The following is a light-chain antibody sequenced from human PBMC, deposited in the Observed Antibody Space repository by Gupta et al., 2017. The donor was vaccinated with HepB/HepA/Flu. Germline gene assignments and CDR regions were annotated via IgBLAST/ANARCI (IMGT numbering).Light chain of an antibody. CDR2: GAS. CDR3: QQDNNWPLT. J-gene: IGKJ4*01. CDR1: QSISSN. V-gene: IGKV3-15*01. Sequence: IVMTQSPATLSVSPGQRATLSCRASQSISSNLAWYQQKPGQAPRLLIYGASTRATGVPDRFSGSGSGTEFTLTISSLQSEDLVVYYCQQDNNWPLTFGGGTKVDIK.